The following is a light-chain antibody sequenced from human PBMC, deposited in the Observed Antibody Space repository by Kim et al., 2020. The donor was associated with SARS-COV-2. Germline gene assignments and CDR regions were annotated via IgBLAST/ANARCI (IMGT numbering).Light chain of an antibody. CDR3: QVWDNTSDQVV. Sequence: QGKTARITCGGDNIGSKSVHWYQQKPGQGPVMVVSYDSDRPSGIPERFSGSNSGNTATLIIRRVEAGDEADYYCQVWDNTSDQVVFGGGTQLTVL. J-gene: IGLJ2*01. V-gene: IGLV3-21*03. CDR1: NIGSKS. CDR2: YDS.